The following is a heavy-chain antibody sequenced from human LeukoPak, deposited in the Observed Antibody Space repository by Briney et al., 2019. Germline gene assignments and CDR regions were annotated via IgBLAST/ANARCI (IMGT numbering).Heavy chain of an antibody. CDR2: IYYSGST. CDR3: ASGYSSSWYFNY. V-gene: IGHV4-59*01. Sequence: PSETLSLTCTVSGGSINSYYWSWIRQPPGKGLECIGYIYYSGSTNYNPSLKSRVTISVDTSKNQFSLKLSSVTAADTAVYYCASGYSSSWYFNYWGQGTLVTVSS. D-gene: IGHD6-13*01. CDR1: GGSINSYY. J-gene: IGHJ4*02.